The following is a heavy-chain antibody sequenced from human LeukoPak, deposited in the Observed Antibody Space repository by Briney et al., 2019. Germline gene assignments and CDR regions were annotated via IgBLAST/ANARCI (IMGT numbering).Heavy chain of an antibody. V-gene: IGHV1-46*01. J-gene: IGHJ5*02. Sequence: ASVKVSCKASGYIFTSYYMHWVRQAPGQGLEWMGIISPSGGSTSYAQKFQGRVTMTRDTSTSTVYMELSSLRSEDTAVYYCARAGTSVTNWFGPWGQGTLVPVSS. CDR3: ARAGTSVTNWFGP. D-gene: IGHD4-11*01. CDR1: GYIFTSYY. CDR2: ISPSGGST.